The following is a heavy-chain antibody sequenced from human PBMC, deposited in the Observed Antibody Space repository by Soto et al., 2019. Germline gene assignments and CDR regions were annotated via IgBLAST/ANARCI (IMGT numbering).Heavy chain of an antibody. CDR1: GDSVSSNGVA. CDR2: TYYASKWNN. V-gene: IGHV6-1*01. CDR3: ARGRKSAFDS. Sequence: QVQLQQSGPGLMKPSQTLSLTCAISGDSVSSNGVAWNWIRQSPSRGLEWLGRTYYASKWNNNYSTSVKSRITINPDTSKNQFSLQLHFVTPEDTAVYYCARGRKSAFDSWGQGTLVTVSS. J-gene: IGHJ4*02.